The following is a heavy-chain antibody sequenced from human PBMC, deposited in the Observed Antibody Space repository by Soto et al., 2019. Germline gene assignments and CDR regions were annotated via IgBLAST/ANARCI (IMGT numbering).Heavy chain of an antibody. D-gene: IGHD2-21*02. J-gene: IGHJ4*02. CDR1: GFTFSSYW. CDR3: AGDSSYCGGDCYSDFDY. CDR2: INSDGSST. V-gene: IGHV3-74*01. Sequence: GGSLRLSCAASGFTFSSYWMHWVRQAPGKGLVWVSRINSDGSSTSYADSVKGRSTISRDNAKNTLYLQMNSLRAADTAVDYCAGDSSYCGGDCYSDFDYWGQGTLVTVSS.